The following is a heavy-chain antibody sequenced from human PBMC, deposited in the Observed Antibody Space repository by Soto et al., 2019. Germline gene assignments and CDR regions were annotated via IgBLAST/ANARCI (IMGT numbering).Heavy chain of an antibody. CDR1: GFTFSSYA. V-gene: IGHV3-30-3*01. CDR3: ARERVLLWFGEFSEAFDI. J-gene: IGHJ3*02. D-gene: IGHD3-10*01. Sequence: GGSLRLSCAASGFTFSSYAMHWVRQAPGKGLEWVAVISYDGSNKYYADSVKGRFTISRDNSKNTLYLQMNSLRAEDTAVYYCARERVLLWFGEFSEAFDIWGQGTMVTVS. CDR2: ISYDGSNK.